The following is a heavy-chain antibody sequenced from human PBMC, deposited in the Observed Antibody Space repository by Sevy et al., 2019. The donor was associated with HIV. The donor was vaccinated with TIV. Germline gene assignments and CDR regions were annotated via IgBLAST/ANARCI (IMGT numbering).Heavy chain of an antibody. D-gene: IGHD2-21*01. CDR2: VYYTGST. Sequence: SETLSLTCTVSGGSITGYYWSWIRQPPGKGLEWIGYVYYTGSTTYNPSLKSRVTIRLSTSNDQFSLSLSSVTAADTAFDYCARHTCGGPSCNFDFWGQGALVTVSS. J-gene: IGHJ4*02. CDR1: GGSITGYY. CDR3: ARHTCGGPSCNFDF. V-gene: IGHV4-59*08.